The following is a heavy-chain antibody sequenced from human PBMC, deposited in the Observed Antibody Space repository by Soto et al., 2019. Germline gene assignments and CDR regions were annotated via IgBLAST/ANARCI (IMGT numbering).Heavy chain of an antibody. V-gene: IGHV4-31*03. CDR2: IYYTGST. Sequence: SETLSLTCTVSGGSINNRGYYWSWSRQHPGKGLEWIGYIYYTGSTDYNPSLKSRVTISLDTSKNQFSLKLSSVTAADTAVYYCTRERLRSPGYYGMDVWGQGTTVTVSS. CDR3: TRERLRSPGYYGMDV. D-gene: IGHD3-16*01. CDR1: GGSINNRGYY. J-gene: IGHJ6*02.